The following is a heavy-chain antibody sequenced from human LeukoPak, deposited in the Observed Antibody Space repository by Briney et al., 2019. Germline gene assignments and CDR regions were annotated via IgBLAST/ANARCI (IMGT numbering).Heavy chain of an antibody. CDR3: TRDLRYYFDY. J-gene: IGHJ4*02. CDR1: GFTFSGSA. CDR2: IRSKANSYAP. Sequence: GGSLKLSCAASGFTFSGSAMHWVRQASGKGLEWVGRIRSKANSYAPTYAASVKGRFTISRDDSKNTAYLQMNSLKTEDTAVYYCTRDLRYYFDYWGQGTLVTVSS. V-gene: IGHV3-73*01.